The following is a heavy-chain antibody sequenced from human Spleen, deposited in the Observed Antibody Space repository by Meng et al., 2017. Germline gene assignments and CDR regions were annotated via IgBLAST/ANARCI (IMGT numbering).Heavy chain of an antibody. CDR3: TRDVDTMVRGNGMDV. D-gene: IGHD3-10*01. Sequence: GGSLRLSCAASGFTFDNYGMSWVRQAPGKGLEWVSAIDGYGTGTYYPDSVKGRFTISRDNSKNTLYLEMSSLRVDDTAVYYCTRDVDTMVRGNGMDVWGQGTTVTVSS. V-gene: IGHV3-23*01. CDR2: IDGYGTGT. J-gene: IGHJ6*02. CDR1: GFTFDNYG.